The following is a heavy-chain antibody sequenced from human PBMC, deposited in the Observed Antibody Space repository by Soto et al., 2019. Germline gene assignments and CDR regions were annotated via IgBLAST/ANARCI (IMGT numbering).Heavy chain of an antibody. CDR2: IKQDGSEK. CDR1: GFTFSSYL. CDR3: ARRGPYYFDY. Sequence: GGSLRLSWAASGFTFSSYLMSWVRQAPGKGLEWVANIKQDGSEKYYVDSVKGRFTISRDNAKNSLYLQMNSLRAEDTAVYYCARRGPYYFDYWGQGTLVTVSS. V-gene: IGHV3-7*01. J-gene: IGHJ4*02. D-gene: IGHD3-16*01.